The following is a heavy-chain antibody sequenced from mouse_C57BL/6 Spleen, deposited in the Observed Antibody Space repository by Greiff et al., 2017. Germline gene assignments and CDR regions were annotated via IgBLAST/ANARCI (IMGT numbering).Heavy chain of an antibody. D-gene: IGHD1-1*01. CDR3: SRSYGSCYVRFAY. V-gene: IGHV1-72*01. J-gene: IGHJ3*01. CDR1: GYTFTSYW. CDR2: IDPNSGGT. Sequence: QVQLKQPGAELVKPGASVKLSCKASGYTFTSYWMHWVKQRPGRGLEWIGRIDPNSGGTKYNEKFKSKATLSVDKPSSTAYMQLSSLTSDDSAVYYCSRSYGSCYVRFAYWGQGTLVTVSA.